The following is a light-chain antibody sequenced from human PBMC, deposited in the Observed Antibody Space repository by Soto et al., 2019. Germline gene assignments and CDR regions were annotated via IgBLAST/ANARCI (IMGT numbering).Light chain of an antibody. CDR3: QQSYSTLRT. Sequence: DIQMTQSPSSLSASVGDRVTITCRASQSISRYLNWYQQKPGQAPKILIYAASSLQSGVPSRFSGGGSGSAFSLTISSLQPEDFATYYCQQSYSTLRTFGGGTKVEIK. J-gene: IGKJ4*01. CDR1: QSISRY. CDR2: AAS. V-gene: IGKV1-39*01.